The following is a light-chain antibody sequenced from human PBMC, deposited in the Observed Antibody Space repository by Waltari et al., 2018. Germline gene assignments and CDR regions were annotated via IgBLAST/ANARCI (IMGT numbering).Light chain of an antibody. CDR3: EQYYSFPRT. CDR1: HGIRSW. J-gene: IGKJ1*01. V-gene: IGKV1-12*01. CDR2: AAS. Sequence: DIQMTQSPPSVSASVGDSVTITWRASHGIRSWLSWYQQKPGKAPKLLIYAASSLQTGVPSRFSARGSGTHFTLTINNVQSEDFATYHCEQYYSFPRTFGQGTKVEV.